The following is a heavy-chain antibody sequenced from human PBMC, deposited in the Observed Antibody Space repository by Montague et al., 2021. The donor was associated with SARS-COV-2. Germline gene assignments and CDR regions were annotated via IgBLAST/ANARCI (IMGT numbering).Heavy chain of an antibody. CDR2: IHPCGSN. V-gene: IGHV4-4*02. CDR3: ARTGSLRGSSWLSKYWYFDL. D-gene: IGHD6-13*01. CDR1: GGSVSSNNR. J-gene: IGHJ2*01. Sequence: SETLSLTCAVDGGSVSSNNRAKSVRAPVWKRLATVGEIHPCGSNNYNPSLTSRVTMSVDKSENQFSLKLNSLTAADTAVYYCARTGSLRGSSWLSKYWYFDLWGRGSLVTVSS.